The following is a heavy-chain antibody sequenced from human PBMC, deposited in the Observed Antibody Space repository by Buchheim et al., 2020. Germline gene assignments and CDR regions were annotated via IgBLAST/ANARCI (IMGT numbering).Heavy chain of an antibody. D-gene: IGHD2-21*02. CDR1: GFTFSSYG. Sequence: QVQLVESGGGVVQPGRSLRLSCAASGFTFSSYGMHWVRQAPGKGLEWVAVISYDGSNKYYADSVKGRFTISRDNSKNTLYLKMNSLRAEDTAVYYCAKDSGDYGGDCYSGPNDYWGQGTL. CDR3: AKDSGDYGGDCYSGPNDY. CDR2: ISYDGSNK. J-gene: IGHJ4*02. V-gene: IGHV3-30*18.